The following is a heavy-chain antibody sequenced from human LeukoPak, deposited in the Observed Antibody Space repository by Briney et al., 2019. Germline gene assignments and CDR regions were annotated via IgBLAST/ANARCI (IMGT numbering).Heavy chain of an antibody. CDR1: GYTFTSYG. J-gene: IGHJ4*02. D-gene: IGHD3-22*01. Sequence: GASVKVSCKASGYTFTSYGISWVRQAPGQGLEWMGWISAYNGNTNYAQKLRGRVTMTTDTSTSTAYMELRSLRSDDTAVYYCARDGYYDSSGYYYRTFDYWGQGTLVTVSS. CDR3: ARDGYYDSSGYYYRTFDY. CDR2: ISAYNGNT. V-gene: IGHV1-18*01.